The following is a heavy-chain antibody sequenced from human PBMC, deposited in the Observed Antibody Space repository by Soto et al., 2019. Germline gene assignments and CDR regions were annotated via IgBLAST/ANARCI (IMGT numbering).Heavy chain of an antibody. CDR1: GYTFTNYY. D-gene: IGHD6-19*01. Sequence: QVQLVQSGAEVRKPGASVKVSCKASGYTFTNYYLHWVRQAPGQGLEWMGIINPSGGSTSYAQNFKGRVTMTRDSSTSTVFMELSSLRFEDTAVYYCATSIYSNGWFAHWGQGTLVTVSS. J-gene: IGHJ5*02. V-gene: IGHV1-46*01. CDR2: INPSGGST. CDR3: ATSIYSNGWFAH.